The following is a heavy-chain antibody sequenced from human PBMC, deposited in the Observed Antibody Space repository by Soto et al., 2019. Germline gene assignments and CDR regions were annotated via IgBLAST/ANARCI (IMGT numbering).Heavy chain of an antibody. Sequence: GSLRLSCAASGFTFSSYAMGWVRQAPGKGLEWVSAISGSDDSTDYADSVKGRFTISRDYSKDTLYLQMSSLGAEDTAVYYCAKDLAGTTAFDIWGQGTMVTVSS. CDR3: AKDLAGTTAFDI. D-gene: IGHD1-1*01. CDR2: ISGSDDST. J-gene: IGHJ3*02. V-gene: IGHV3-23*01. CDR1: GFTFSSYA.